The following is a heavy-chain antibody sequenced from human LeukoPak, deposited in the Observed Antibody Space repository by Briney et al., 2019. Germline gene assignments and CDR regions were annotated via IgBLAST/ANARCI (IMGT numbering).Heavy chain of an antibody. CDR1: GYTFTSYA. CDR3: ARVKAGGSGSYVRLDY. D-gene: IGHD1-26*01. CDR2: INTNTGNP. J-gene: IGHJ4*02. V-gene: IGHV7-4-1*02. Sequence: ATVKVSCKASGYTFTSYAMDWVRQAPGQGLEWMGWINTNTGNPTYAQGFTGRFVFSLDTSVSTAYLQISSLKAEDTAVYYCARVKAGGSGSYVRLDYWGQGTLVTVSS.